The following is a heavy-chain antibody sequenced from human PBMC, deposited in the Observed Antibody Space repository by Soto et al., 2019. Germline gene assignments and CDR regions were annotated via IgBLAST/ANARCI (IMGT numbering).Heavy chain of an antibody. D-gene: IGHD3-22*01. Sequence: EVQLVETGGGLIQPGGSLRLSCAASGFTVSSNYMSWVRQAPGKGLEWVSVIYSGGSTYYADSVKGRFTISRDNSKNTLYLQMNSLRAEDTAVYYCAREYYYDSSGYYYRYFDLWGRGTLVTVSS. J-gene: IGHJ2*01. CDR1: GFTVSSNY. CDR2: IYSGGST. V-gene: IGHV3-53*02. CDR3: AREYYYDSSGYYYRYFDL.